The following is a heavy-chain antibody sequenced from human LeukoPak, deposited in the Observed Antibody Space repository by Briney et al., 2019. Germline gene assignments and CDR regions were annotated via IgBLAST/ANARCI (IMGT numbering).Heavy chain of an antibody. J-gene: IGHJ6*02. D-gene: IGHD3-9*01. CDR2: INPSGGST. Sequence: GASVKVSCKASGYTLTSYYMHWVRRAPGQGLEWMGIINPSGGSTSYAQKFQGRVTMTRDTSTSTVYMELSSLRSEDTAVYYCARDPDWLSGYYYYGMDVWGQGTTVTVSS. CDR1: GYTLTSYY. V-gene: IGHV1-46*01. CDR3: ARDPDWLSGYYYYGMDV.